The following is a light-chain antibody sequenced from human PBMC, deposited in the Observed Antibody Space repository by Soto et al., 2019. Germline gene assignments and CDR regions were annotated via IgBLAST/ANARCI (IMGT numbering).Light chain of an antibody. CDR1: SSDVGAYNY. CDR2: ELR. Sequence: QSALAQPASVSGSPGQSITISCTGTSSDVGAYNYVSWYQQYPGRAPKVIIFELRKRPSGVSTRFSSSKSGDTASLTISGLQAEDEADYYCSSYRSSTTFVFGTGTKVTVL. J-gene: IGLJ1*01. CDR3: SSYRSSTTFV. V-gene: IGLV2-14*01.